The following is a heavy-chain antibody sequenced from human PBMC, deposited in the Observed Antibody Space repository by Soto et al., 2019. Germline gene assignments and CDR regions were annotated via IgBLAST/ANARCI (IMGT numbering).Heavy chain of an antibody. CDR1: GFTFSTYY. CDR2: ISSSTNYT. Sequence: QVQLVESGGDLVKPGGSLRLSCTASGFTFSTYYMTWLRQAPGKGLEWISYISSSTNYTNYADSVKGRFSISRDNAKNSLYLQMNSLRGEDTAVYYCARRASSDNWFDPWGQGTLVTVSS. V-gene: IGHV3-11*06. J-gene: IGHJ5*02. CDR3: ARRASSDNWFDP.